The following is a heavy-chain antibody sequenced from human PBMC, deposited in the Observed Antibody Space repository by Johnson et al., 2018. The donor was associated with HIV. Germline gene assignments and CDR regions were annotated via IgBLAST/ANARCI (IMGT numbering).Heavy chain of an antibody. CDR1: RFTFSSYW. Sequence: EVQLVESGGGLVQPGGSLRLSCAASRFTFSSYWMHWVRQAPGKGLEWVSRINSDGSRTTYADSVKGRFTISRDNAKNTLYLQMKSLRAEDTAVYYCAKESKWESRTPHAFDIWGQGALVTVSS. V-gene: IGHV3-74*01. CDR3: AKESKWESRTPHAFDI. CDR2: INSDGSRT. D-gene: IGHD1-26*01. J-gene: IGHJ3*02.